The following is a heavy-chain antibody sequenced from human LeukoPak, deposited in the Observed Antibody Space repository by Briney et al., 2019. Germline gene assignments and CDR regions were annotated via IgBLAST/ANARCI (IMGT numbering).Heavy chain of an antibody. Sequence: SGGSLRLSCAASGFTFSSYAMSWVRQAPGKGLEWVSAISGSGGSTYYADSVKGRFTISRDNSKNTLYLQMNSLRAEDTAVYYCAKESVEGRGYYDSSGYYGGYFDYWGQGTLVTVSS. CDR2: ISGSGGST. J-gene: IGHJ4*02. V-gene: IGHV3-23*01. CDR1: GFTFSSYA. D-gene: IGHD3-22*01. CDR3: AKESVEGRGYYDSSGYYGGYFDY.